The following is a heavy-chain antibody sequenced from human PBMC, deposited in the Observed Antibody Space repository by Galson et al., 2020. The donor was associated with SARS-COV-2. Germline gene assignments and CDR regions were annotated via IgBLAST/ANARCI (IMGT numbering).Heavy chain of an antibody. CDR1: GGSISSYY. CDR2: NYDSGSA. V-gene: IGHV4-59*08. J-gene: IGHJ4*02. CDR3: ARHGGGYSFDC. Sequence: ETSETLSLTCTVSGGSISSYYWSWIRQPPGKGLEWIGYNYDSGSANYNPSLKSRVTISVDTSKNQFSLKLSSVTAADTAVYYCARHGGGYSFDCGGQGALVTVSS. D-gene: IGHD1-26*01.